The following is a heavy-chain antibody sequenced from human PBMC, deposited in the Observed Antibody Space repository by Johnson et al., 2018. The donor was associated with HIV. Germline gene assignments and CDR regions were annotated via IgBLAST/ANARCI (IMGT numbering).Heavy chain of an antibody. D-gene: IGHD4-17*01. Sequence: VQLVESGGGLIQPGGSLRLSCAASGFTVDTNYISWVRQAPGKGLEWVSVIYNGGNTYHIDSVKGRFTLSRDNAKNTLYLQMNSLRAEDTTVYYCARTVTTLSGAFDIWGQGTMVTVSS. J-gene: IGHJ3*02. V-gene: IGHV3-66*03. CDR3: ARTVTTLSGAFDI. CDR1: GFTVDTNY. CDR2: IYNGGNT.